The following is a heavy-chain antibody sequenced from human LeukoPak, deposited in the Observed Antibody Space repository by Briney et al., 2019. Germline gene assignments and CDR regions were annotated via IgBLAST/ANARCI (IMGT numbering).Heavy chain of an antibody. CDR2: FDPEDGET. J-gene: IGHJ4*02. Sequence: ASVKVSCEVSGYTLTELSMHWVRQAPGKGLEWMGGFDPEDGETIYAQKFQGRVTMTEDTSTDTAYMELSSLRSGDTAVYYCATYRPTVTTYYFDYWGQGTLVTVSS. D-gene: IGHD4-17*01. CDR3: ATYRPTVTTYYFDY. V-gene: IGHV1-24*01. CDR1: GYTLTELS.